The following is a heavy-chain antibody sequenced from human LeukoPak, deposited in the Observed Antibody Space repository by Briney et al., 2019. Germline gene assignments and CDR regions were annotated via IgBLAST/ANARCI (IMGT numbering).Heavy chain of an antibody. CDR3: ARGLGATRETDDY. CDR2: INPSGGST. Sequence: ASVKVSCKASGGTFSSYAISWVRQAPGQGLEWMGIINPSGGSTSYAQKFQGRVTMTRDTSTSTVYMELSSLRSEDTAVYYCARGLGATRETDDYWGQGTLVTVSS. J-gene: IGHJ4*02. V-gene: IGHV1-46*01. CDR1: GGTFSSYA. D-gene: IGHD1-26*01.